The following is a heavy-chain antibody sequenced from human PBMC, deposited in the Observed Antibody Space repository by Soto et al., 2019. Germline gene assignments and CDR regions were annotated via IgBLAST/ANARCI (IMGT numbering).Heavy chain of an antibody. CDR3: ARVEGSGHDYGDYGGWFDP. D-gene: IGHD4-17*01. J-gene: IGHJ5*02. CDR1: GGSISSGGYS. V-gene: IGHV4-30-2*01. Sequence: SETLSLTCAVSGGSISSGGYSWSWIRQPPGKGLEWIGYIYHSGSTYYNPSLKSRVTISVDRSKNQFSLKLSSVTAADTAVYYCARVEGSGHDYGDYGGWFDPWGQGTPVTVSS. CDR2: IYHSGST.